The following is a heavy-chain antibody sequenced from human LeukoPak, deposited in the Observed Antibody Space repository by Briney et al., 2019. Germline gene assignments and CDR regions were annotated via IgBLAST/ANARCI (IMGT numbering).Heavy chain of an antibody. CDR1: GFTFSSYE. CDR3: AELGITMIGGV. J-gene: IGHJ6*04. Sequence: PGGSLRLSCAASGFTFSSYEMNWVRQAPGKGLEWVSYISSSGSTIYYADSVKGRFTISEDNAKNSLYLRMNSLRAEDTAVYYCAELGITMIGGVWGKGTTVTISS. D-gene: IGHD3-10*02. CDR2: ISSSGSTI. V-gene: IGHV3-48*03.